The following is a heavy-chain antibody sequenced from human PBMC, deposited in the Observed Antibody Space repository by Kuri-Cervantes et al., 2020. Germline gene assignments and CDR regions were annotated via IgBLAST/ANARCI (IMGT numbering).Heavy chain of an antibody. CDR1: GGSLSGNY. V-gene: IGHV4-34*01. J-gene: IGHJ4*02. Sequence: GSLRLSCAVYGGSLSGNYWSWIRQPLGKGPEWIGEINHIGNNKYNPSLKSRVTISVDTSKNQFSLKLSSVTAADTAVYYCARREIGALWDYWGQGTLVTVSS. D-gene: IGHD3-10*01. CDR2: INHIGNN. CDR3: ARREIGALWDY.